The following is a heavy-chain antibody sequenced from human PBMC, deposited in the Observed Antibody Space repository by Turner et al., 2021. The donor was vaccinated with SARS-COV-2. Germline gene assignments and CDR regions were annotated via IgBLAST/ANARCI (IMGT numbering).Heavy chain of an antibody. V-gene: IGHV1-24*01. D-gene: IGHD5-12*01. CDR1: GYTLTELS. J-gene: IGHJ3*02. CDR3: ATCRDGYNWGAFHI. CDR2: FDPEDGET. Sequence: QVQLVQSGAEVKKPGASVKVSCKVSGYTLTELSMHWVRQAPGKGLEWMGGFDPEDGETIYGQKFQGRVTMTEDTSTDTAYIGPSSLGSGDTAVYYCATCRDGYNWGAFHIWGQGTMVTVSS.